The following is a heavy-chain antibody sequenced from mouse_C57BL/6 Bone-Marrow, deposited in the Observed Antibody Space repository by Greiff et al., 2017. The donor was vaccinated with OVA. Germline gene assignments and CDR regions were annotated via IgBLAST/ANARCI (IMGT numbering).Heavy chain of an antibody. CDR1: GYTFTDYE. CDR3: TRRGGSSPGWFDY. D-gene: IGHD1-1*01. CDR2: IDPETGGT. Sequence: QVQLKESGAELVRPGASVTLSCKASGYTFTDYEMHWVKQTPVHGLEWIGAIDPETGGTAYNQKFKGKAILTADKSSSTAYMELRSLTSEDSAVYYCTRRGGSSPGWFDYWGQGTTLTVSS. V-gene: IGHV1-15*01. J-gene: IGHJ2*01.